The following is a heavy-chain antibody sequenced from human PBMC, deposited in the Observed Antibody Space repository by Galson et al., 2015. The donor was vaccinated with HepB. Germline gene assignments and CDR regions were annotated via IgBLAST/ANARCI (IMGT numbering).Heavy chain of an antibody. Sequence: SLRLSCAASGFTFSSYAMHWVRQAPGKGLEWVAVISYDGSNKYYADSVKGRFTISRDNSKNTLYLQMNSLRAEDTAVYYCASSWRVGYNYWGQGTLVTVSS. CDR3: ASSWRVGYNY. J-gene: IGHJ4*02. CDR1: GFTFSSYA. D-gene: IGHD2-8*02. V-gene: IGHV3-30*04. CDR2: ISYDGSNK.